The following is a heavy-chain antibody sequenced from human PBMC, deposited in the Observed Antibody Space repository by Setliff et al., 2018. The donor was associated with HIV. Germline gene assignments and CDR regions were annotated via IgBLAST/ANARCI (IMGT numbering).Heavy chain of an antibody. CDR1: GFTFSTYW. J-gene: IGHJ4*02. CDR3: ARTLTGRAPLATIDF. CDR2: IKHDGVES. D-gene: IGHD1-20*01. Sequence: GGSLRLSCAASGFTFSTYWMSWGRQAPGEGLEWVANIKHDGVESYYEASVKGRFTISRDNAKNSLHLQMNSLRAEDTAVYYCARTLTGRAPLATIDFWGQGALVTVSS. V-gene: IGHV3-7*01.